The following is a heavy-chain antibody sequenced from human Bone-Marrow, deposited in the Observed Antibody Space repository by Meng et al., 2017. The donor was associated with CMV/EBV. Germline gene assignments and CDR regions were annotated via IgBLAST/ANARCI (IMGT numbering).Heavy chain of an antibody. CDR3: ARDHSHYGSGSPIDY. Sequence: SGFTFDAYGMLWVRQAPGKGLEWVSGINWHGGSTGYADSVKRRFTISRDNAKNSLYLQMNSLRAEDTALYYCARDHSHYGSGSPIDYWGQGTLVTVSS. J-gene: IGHJ4*02. CDR2: INWHGGST. V-gene: IGHV3-20*03. CDR1: GFTFDAYG. D-gene: IGHD3-10*01.